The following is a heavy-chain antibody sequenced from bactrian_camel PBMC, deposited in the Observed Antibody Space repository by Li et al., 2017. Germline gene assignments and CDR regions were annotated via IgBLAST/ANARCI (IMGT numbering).Heavy chain of an antibody. CDR1: GTDIRLSA. CDR3: AARRTFCRHVLTATPQTI. J-gene: IGHJ4*01. V-gene: IGHV3S42*01. Sequence: QLVEFGGGLVQPGGSLRLSCLASGTDIRLSAMGWVRQAPGKGFERVAAISASGDKTAYADSVKGRFTISQDSAKNILYLQMHSLKPEDTAMYYCAARRTFCRHVLTATPQTIRGQGSQVTVSS. CDR2: ISASGDKT. D-gene: IGHD4*01.